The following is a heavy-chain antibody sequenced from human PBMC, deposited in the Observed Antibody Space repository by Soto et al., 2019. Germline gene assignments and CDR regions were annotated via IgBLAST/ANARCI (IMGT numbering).Heavy chain of an antibody. CDR3: ARVRRGIAVAGRNWFDP. D-gene: IGHD6-19*01. V-gene: IGHV1-46*03. CDR1: GYTFTSYY. J-gene: IGHJ5*02. Sequence: GASVKVSCKASGYTFTSYYMHWVRQAPGQGLEWMGIINPSGGSTSYAQKFQGRVTMTRDTSTSTVYMELSSLRSEDTAVYYCARVRRGIAVAGRNWFDPWGQGTLVTVSS. CDR2: INPSGGST.